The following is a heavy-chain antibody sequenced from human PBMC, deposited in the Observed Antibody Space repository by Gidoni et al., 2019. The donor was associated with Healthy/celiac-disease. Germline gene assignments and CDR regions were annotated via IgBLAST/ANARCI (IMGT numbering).Heavy chain of an antibody. CDR2: TYYMAKWYN. Sequence: QVQLQQSGPGLVKPSQTLSLTGAISGDSVSRNSAAWNWIRQSPSRGLEWLGRTYYMAKWYNDYAVSVKSRITITSDTPKNQFSLQLTSVTPEDTAVYYCARSWAPDWYFDLWGRGTLVTVSS. J-gene: IGHJ2*01. CDR3: ARSWAPDWYFDL. CDR1: GDSVSRNSAA. V-gene: IGHV6-1*01.